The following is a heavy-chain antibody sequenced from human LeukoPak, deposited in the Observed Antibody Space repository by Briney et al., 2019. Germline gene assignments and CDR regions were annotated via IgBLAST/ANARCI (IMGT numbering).Heavy chain of an antibody. CDR3: AKDLRLLYYQYGMDV. J-gene: IGHJ6*02. V-gene: IGHV3-30*18. Sequence: GGSLRLSCAASGFTFSSYGMHWVRQAPGKGLEWVAVISYDGSNKYYADSVKGRFTISRDNSKNTLYLQMNSLRAEDTAVYCCAKDLRLLYYQYGMDVWGQGTTVTVSS. D-gene: IGHD1-26*01. CDR2: ISYDGSNK. CDR1: GFTFSSYG.